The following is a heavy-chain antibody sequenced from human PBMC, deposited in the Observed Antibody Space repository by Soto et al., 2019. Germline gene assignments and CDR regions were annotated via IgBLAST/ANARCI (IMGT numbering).Heavy chain of an antibody. CDR1: GFTFNNYA. CDR3: AKGHQSCSTDTCTYYFDS. J-gene: IGHJ4*02. D-gene: IGHD2-2*01. V-gene: IGHV3-23*01. Sequence: PGGSLRLSCAGTGFTFNNYAMSWVRQAPGKGLEWVSGISGGGDSANYADSVKGRFTISRDNSKNTIYLEMNGLRVEDTALYFCAKGHQSCSTDTCTYYFDSWGRGSLVTVSS. CDR2: ISGGGDSA.